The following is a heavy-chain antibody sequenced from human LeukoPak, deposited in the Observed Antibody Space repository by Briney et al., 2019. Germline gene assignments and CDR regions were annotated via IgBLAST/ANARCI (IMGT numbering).Heavy chain of an antibody. V-gene: IGHV4-39*01. D-gene: IGHD4-17*01. CDR1: GFTFSIAW. J-gene: IGHJ6*02. CDR3: ARLGTVTTMRYYYYGMDV. CDR2: IYYSGSI. Sequence: PGGSLRLSCAASGFTFSIAWMSWVRQPPGKGLEWIGSIYYSGSIYYTPSLKSRVTISVDTSKNQFSLKLSSVTAADTAVYYCARLGTVTTMRYYYYGMDVWGQGTTVTVSS.